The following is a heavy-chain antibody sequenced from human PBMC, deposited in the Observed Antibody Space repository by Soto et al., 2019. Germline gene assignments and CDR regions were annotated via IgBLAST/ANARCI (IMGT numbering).Heavy chain of an antibody. CDR2: IIPIFDTA. Sequence: QVQLVQSGAEVKKPGSSVRVSCKASGGTFSSYATSWVRQAPGQGLEWMGGIIPIFDTADYAQKFQGRVTITADESTSTAYMELSSLRSEDTAVYYCATHPMATITYYSGMDVWGQGTTVTVSS. V-gene: IGHV1-69*12. J-gene: IGHJ6*02. CDR1: GGTFSSYA. CDR3: ATHPMATITYYSGMDV. D-gene: IGHD5-12*01.